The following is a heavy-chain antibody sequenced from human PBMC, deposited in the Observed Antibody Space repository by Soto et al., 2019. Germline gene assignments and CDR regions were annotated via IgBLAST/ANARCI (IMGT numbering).Heavy chain of an antibody. J-gene: IGHJ6*02. D-gene: IGHD3-9*01. CDR1: VGSGSSGSYY. CDR2: IYYSGST. Sequence: PSETLSLTGTVSVGSGSSGSYYWSWILQPPGKGLEWIGYIYYSGSTNYNPSLKSRVTISVDTSKNQFSLKLGSVTAADTAVYYCARAHEYYDILTGLGYYYYGMDVWGQGTTVTVSS. V-gene: IGHV4-61*01. CDR3: ARAHEYYDILTGLGYYYYGMDV.